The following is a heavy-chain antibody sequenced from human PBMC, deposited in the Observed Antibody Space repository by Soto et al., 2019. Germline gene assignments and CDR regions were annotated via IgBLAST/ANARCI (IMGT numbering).Heavy chain of an antibody. CDR1: GFTFSDYY. D-gene: IGHD3-3*01. Sequence: GGSLRLSCAASGFTFSDYYMSWIRQAPGKGLEWVSYISSSSSYTNYADSVKGRFTISRDNAKNSLYLQMNSLRAEDTAVYYCVRDRIVRFLEYYYYGMDVWGQGTTVTVSS. CDR2: ISSSSSYT. V-gene: IGHV3-11*06. CDR3: VRDRIVRFLEYYYYGMDV. J-gene: IGHJ6*02.